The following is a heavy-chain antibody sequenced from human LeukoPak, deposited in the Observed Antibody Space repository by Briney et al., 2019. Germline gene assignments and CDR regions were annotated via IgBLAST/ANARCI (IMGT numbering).Heavy chain of an antibody. CDR3: ARGQYHLLYWYFDL. CDR1: GGSISNY. Sequence: SETLSLICTVSGGSISNYWSWIRQPAGKGLEWIGRIYSSGSTNYNPSLKSRVTMSVDTSKNQFSLKLSSVTAADTAVYYCARGQYHLLYWYFDLWGRGTLVTVSS. CDR2: IYSSGST. V-gene: IGHV4-4*07. D-gene: IGHD2-2*01. J-gene: IGHJ2*01.